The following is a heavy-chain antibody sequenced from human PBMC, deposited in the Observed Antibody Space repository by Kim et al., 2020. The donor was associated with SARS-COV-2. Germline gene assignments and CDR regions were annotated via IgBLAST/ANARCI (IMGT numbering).Heavy chain of an antibody. J-gene: IGHJ6*02. D-gene: IGHD2-15*01. V-gene: IGHV3-21*01. Sequence: GGSLRLSCAASGFTFSSYSMNWVRQAPGKGLEWVSSISSSSSYIYYADSVKGRFTISRDNAKNSLYLQMNSLRAEDTAVYYCARDKCSGGSCYYYYGMDVWGQGTTVTVSS. CDR3: ARDKCSGGSCYYYYGMDV. CDR2: ISSSSSYI. CDR1: GFTFSSYS.